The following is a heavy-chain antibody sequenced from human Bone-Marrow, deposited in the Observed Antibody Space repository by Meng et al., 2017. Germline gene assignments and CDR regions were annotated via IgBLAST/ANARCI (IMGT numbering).Heavy chain of an antibody. CDR1: GYIFSNFW. CDR2: IYPGDSET. V-gene: IGHV5-51*01. J-gene: IGHJ4*02. CDR3: ARPGDYYDSTAYQGRGIDH. D-gene: IGHD3-22*01. Sequence: KVSCKGSGYIFSNFWIAWVRQVPGKGLEWRGIIYPGDSETRYSPSFQGQVTISADKSINTAYLQWSSLQASDTAIYYCARPGDYYDSTAYQGRGIDHWGQGALVTVSS.